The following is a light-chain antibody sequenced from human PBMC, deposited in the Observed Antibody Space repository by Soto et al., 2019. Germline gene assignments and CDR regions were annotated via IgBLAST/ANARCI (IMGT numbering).Light chain of an antibody. CDR3: QQYGSSPTWT. J-gene: IGKJ1*01. CDR1: QSVSSN. V-gene: IGKV3-20*01. CDR2: GAS. Sequence: EIVLTQSPVSLSLSPGEIATLSCSSSQSVSSNLAWYQQKPGQAPRLLIYGASSRATGIPDRFSGSGSGTDFTLTISRLEPEDFAVYYCQQYGSSPTWTFGQGTKVDIK.